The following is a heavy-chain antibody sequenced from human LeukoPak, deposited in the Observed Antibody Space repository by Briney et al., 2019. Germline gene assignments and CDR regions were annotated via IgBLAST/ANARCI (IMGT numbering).Heavy chain of an antibody. CDR3: ARAEI. V-gene: IGHV3-23*01. CDR2: ISASPFST. J-gene: IGHJ4*02. Sequence: PGGSLRLSCAASGFTFSSYSMSWVRQAPGKGLEWVSSISASPFSTYYADSVKGRFTISRDNSKNTLYLQMNTLRAEYTAVYYCARAEIWGQGTLVTVSS. CDR1: GFTFSSYS.